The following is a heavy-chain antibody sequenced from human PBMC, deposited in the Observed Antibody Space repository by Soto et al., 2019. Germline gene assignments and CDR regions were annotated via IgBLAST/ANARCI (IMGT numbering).Heavy chain of an antibody. D-gene: IGHD6-19*01. V-gene: IGHV4-59*01. Sequence: SETLSLTCTVSGGSISSYYWSWIRQPPGKGLEWIGYIYYSGSTNYNPSLKSRVTISVDTSKNQISLKLSSVTAADTAVYYCAYSTGRSVSDYWGQGTLVTVSS. CDR2: IYYSGST. J-gene: IGHJ4*02. CDR3: AYSTGRSVSDY. CDR1: GGSISSYY.